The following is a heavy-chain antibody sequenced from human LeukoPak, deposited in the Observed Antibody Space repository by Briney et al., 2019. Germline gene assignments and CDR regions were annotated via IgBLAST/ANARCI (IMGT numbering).Heavy chain of an antibody. CDR2: INTGSTTI. V-gene: IGHV3-48*02. J-gene: IGHJ4*01. CDR1: GFTFSSYS. D-gene: IGHD6-13*01. Sequence: PGGSLRLSCAASGFTFSSYSMNWVRQAPGKGLKWISYINTGSTTIYYADSVKGRFTISRDNAKNSLYLQMNSLRDEDTAVYYCARDRDTSSWYVVPFDYWGQGTLVTVSS. CDR3: ARDRDTSSWYVVPFDY.